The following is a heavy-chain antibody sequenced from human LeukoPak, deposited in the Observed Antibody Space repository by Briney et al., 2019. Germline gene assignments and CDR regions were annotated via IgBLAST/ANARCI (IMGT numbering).Heavy chain of an antibody. CDR1: GFTFSNYE. V-gene: IGHV3-48*03. Sequence: GGSLRLSCAASGFTFSNYEMNWVRQAPGKGLEWLAYISSTGTTIYYADSVEGRFTISRDNAKNSLYLQMNSLRAEETAAYYCARDSGSSGWYDYDYWGQGTLVTVSS. J-gene: IGHJ4*02. CDR3: ARDSGSSGWYDYDY. D-gene: IGHD6-19*01. CDR2: ISSTGTTI.